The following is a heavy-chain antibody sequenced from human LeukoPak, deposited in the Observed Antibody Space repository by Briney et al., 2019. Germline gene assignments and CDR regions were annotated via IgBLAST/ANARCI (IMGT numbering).Heavy chain of an antibody. J-gene: IGHJ6*03. CDR1: DGSVSNNAFY. CDR3: ARHSWFPVLYMDV. D-gene: IGHD3-10*01. Sequence: PSETLSLTCTVADGSVSNNAFYGAWIRQPPGKGLEWIGSIHNSGTTSYNPSLKCRVTISVHLSKNQLSLKLKFATAADTAVYYCARHSWFPVLYMDVWGKGATVTVSS. CDR2: IHNSGTT. V-gene: IGHV4-39*01.